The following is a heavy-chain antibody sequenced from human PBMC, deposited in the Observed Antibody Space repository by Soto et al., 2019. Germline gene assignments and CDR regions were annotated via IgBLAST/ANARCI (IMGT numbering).Heavy chain of an antibody. CDR3: AKDSTDTLPTLFNS. D-gene: IGHD5-18*01. V-gene: IGHV1-2*04. CDR2: INPYSDDT. J-gene: IGHJ4*02. Sequence: ASVKVSCKTSGYTFTGYYIHWVRQAPGQGLEWMGWINPYSDDTYYAQKFRGWVTMTRDTSISTAYMELTRLKSDDTAIYYCAKDSTDTLPTLFNSWGQGTLVTVSS. CDR1: GYTFTGYY.